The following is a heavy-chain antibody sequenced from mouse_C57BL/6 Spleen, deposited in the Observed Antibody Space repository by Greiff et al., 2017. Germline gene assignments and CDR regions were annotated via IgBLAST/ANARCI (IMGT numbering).Heavy chain of an antibody. CDR1: GFTFSSYG. CDR3: ARDITTVVPYWYFDV. Sequence: DVMLVESGGDLVKPGGSLKLSCAASGFTFSSYGMSWVRQTPDKRLEWVATLSSGGSYTYYPDSVKGRFTISRDNAKNTLYLQMSSLKSEDTALYYCARDITTVVPYWYFDVWGTGTTVTVSS. J-gene: IGHJ1*03. D-gene: IGHD1-1*01. CDR2: LSSGGSYT. V-gene: IGHV5-6*02.